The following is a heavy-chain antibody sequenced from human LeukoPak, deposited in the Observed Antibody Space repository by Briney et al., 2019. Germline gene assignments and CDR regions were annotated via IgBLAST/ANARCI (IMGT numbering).Heavy chain of an antibody. V-gene: IGHV3-21*01. CDR3: ARDPLYDSSGYYRSAEYYFDY. Sequence: GGSLRLSCAVSGFTSCSYSMNWVRQAPGKGLEWVSSISSSSSYIYYADSVKGRFTISRDNAKNSLYLQMNSLRAEDTAVYYCARDPLYDSSGYYRSAEYYFDYWGQGTLVTVSS. J-gene: IGHJ4*02. D-gene: IGHD3-22*01. CDR2: ISSSSSYI. CDR1: GFTSCSYS.